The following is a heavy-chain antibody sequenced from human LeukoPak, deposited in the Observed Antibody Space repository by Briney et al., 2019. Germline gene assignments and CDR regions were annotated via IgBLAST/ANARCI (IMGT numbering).Heavy chain of an antibody. J-gene: IGHJ6*03. V-gene: IGHV3-23*01. CDR2: ISGTGGST. CDR3: AKGDNGDYGSSRYYYYMDV. Sequence: PGGSLRLSCAASGFTFSSYAMTWVRQAPGKGLEWVSAISGTGGSTYYADSVKGRFTISRDTSKNTLYLQMNSLRAEDTAVYYCAKGDNGDYGSSRYYYYMDVWGKGTTVTVSS. D-gene: IGHD3-10*01. CDR1: GFTFSSYA.